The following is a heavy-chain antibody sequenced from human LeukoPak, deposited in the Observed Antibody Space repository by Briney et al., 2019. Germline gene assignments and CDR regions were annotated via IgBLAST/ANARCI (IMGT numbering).Heavy chain of an antibody. CDR3: AREYSSSSGKALDY. CDR1: GLTFSTYS. J-gene: IGHJ4*02. V-gene: IGHV3-48*02. D-gene: IGHD6-6*01. CDR2: ISSSSTI. Sequence: GGSLRLSCAASGLTFSTYSMNWVRQAPGKGLEWVSYISSSSTIYYADSVKGRFTISRDNAKNSLHLQMNTLRDEDTAVYYCAREYSSSSGKALDYWGQGTLVTVSS.